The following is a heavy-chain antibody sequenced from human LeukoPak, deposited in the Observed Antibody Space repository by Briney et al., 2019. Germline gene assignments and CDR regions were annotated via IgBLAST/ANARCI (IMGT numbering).Heavy chain of an antibody. CDR3: ARYYMNYCFDF. Sequence: ASVTVSCKSSGYTFTIYFMHWVRQDPGQGLEWMGLTNPSGSTSYEQKFQGRVPMTRDTSQRTVYMEMSSLRSEDTAVYYCARYYMNYCFDFWGQGTLVSVSS. J-gene: IGHJ4*02. CDR2: TNPSGST. CDR1: GYTFTIYF. V-gene: IGHV1-46*01. D-gene: IGHD1-26*01.